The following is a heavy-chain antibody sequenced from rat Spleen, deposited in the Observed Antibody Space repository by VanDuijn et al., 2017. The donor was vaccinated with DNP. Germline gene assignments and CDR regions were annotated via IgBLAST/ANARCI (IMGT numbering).Heavy chain of an antibody. CDR2: MWYDGDT. J-gene: IGHJ4*01. CDR1: GFPLTNYH. Sequence: QVQLTESGPGLVQPSQTLSLTCTVSGFPLTNYHVHWVRQPSGKGPEWMGKMWYDGDTAYNSALKSRLSFSKATSKSQVFLKLNRLQTEDTATYYCARDLIIRDTTSAMDAWGQGTSVTVSS. CDR3: ARDLIIRDTTSAMDA. D-gene: IGHD4-3*01. V-gene: IGHV2-32*01.